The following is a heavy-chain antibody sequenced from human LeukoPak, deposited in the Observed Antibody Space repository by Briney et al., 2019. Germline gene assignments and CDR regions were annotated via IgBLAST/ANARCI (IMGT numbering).Heavy chain of an antibody. CDR1: EFTFSSCS. CDR3: ARGPAGITIFGVVYNWFDP. D-gene: IGHD3-3*01. J-gene: IGHJ5*02. CDR2: ISSIRNYI. V-gene: IGHV3-21*01. Sequence: GGSLRLSCEASEFTFSSCSINWVRQAPGKGLEWVSSISSIRNYIYYADSVRGRFTISRDNARNSLYLQMNSLRAEDTAVYYCARGPAGITIFGVVYNWFDPWGQGTLVTVSS.